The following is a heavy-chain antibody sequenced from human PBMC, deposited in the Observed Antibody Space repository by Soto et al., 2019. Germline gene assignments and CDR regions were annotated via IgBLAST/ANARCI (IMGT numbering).Heavy chain of an antibody. CDR3: ARLWGWSVDYWGQGTLVTVSSGKHHIYSNHSPLWSRQGYYYYGMDV. D-gene: IGHD3-10*01. CDR2: IYYSGST. CDR1: GGSISSYY. Sequence: PSETLSLTCTVSGGSISSYYWSWIRQPPGKGLEWIGYIYYSGSTNYNPSLKSRVTISVDTSKNQFSLKLSSVTAADTAVYYCARLWGWSVDYWGQGTLVTVSSGKHHIYSNHSPLWSRQGYYYYGMDVWGQGTTVTVSS. V-gene: IGHV4-59*08. J-gene: IGHJ6*02.